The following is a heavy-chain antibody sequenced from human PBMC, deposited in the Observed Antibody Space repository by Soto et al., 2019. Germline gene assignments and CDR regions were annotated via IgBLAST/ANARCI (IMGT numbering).Heavy chain of an antibody. Sequence: EVQLVESGGGLVQPGGSLRLSCAASGFTSSTYWMHWVRQAPGEGLVWVSRINGDESTTNYADSVEGRFTISRDNAKNTLYLQMSSLRAEDTADYYCARGVPRVYGMDVWGQGTTVTVSS. J-gene: IGHJ6*02. D-gene: IGHD6-13*01. CDR1: GFTSSTYW. V-gene: IGHV3-74*01. CDR2: INGDESTT. CDR3: ARGVPRVYGMDV.